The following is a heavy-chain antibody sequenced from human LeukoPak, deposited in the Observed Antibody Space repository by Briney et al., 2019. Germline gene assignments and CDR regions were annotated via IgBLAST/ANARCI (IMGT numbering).Heavy chain of an antibody. Sequence: GASVKVSCKASGYTFTSYGISWVRQAPGQGLEWMGWISAYNGNTNYAQKLQGRVTMTTDTSTSTAYMELRSLGSDDTAVYYCARDYRRAAVASGRWFDPWGQGTLVTVSS. CDR3: ARDYRRAAVASGRWFDP. V-gene: IGHV1-18*01. CDR2: ISAYNGNT. CDR1: GYTFTSYG. J-gene: IGHJ5*02. D-gene: IGHD6-19*01.